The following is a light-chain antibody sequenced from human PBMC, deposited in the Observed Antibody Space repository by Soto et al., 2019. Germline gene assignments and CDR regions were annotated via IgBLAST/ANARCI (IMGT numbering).Light chain of an antibody. Sequence: EFVLSQSPGTLSLSPGERATLSCRASQSVSSNLAWYHQKPGQAPRLLIYGASTRATGIPARFSGSGSGTEFTLTISSLQSEDFAVYYCQQYNNWPRTFGQGTKVDIK. J-gene: IGKJ1*01. CDR1: QSVSSN. V-gene: IGKV3-15*01. CDR3: QQYNNWPRT. CDR2: GAS.